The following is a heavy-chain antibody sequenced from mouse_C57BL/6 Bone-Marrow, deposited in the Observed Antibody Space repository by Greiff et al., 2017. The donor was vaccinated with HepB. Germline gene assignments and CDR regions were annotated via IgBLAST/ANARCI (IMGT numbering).Heavy chain of an antibody. D-gene: IGHD2-2*01. CDR1: GYTFTSSW. CDR3: ARSTMVTTRAMGY. CDR2: INPSNGGT. J-gene: IGHJ4*01. Sequence: LVESGPVLARPGASVKLSCKASGYTFTSSWMHWVKQRPGKGLEWIGNINPSNGGTNYNEKFKSKATLTVDKSSSTAYMQLSSLTSEDSAVYYCARSTMVTTRAMGYKGQGTSVTVSS. V-gene: IGHV1-53*01.